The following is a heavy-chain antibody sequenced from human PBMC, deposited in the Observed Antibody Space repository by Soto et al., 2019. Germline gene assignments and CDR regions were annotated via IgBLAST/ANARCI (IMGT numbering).Heavy chain of an antibody. V-gene: IGHV1-18*01. CDR2: ITAYNGNT. J-gene: IGHJ6*01. Sequence: QVQLEQSGAEVKKPGASVKVSCKASGYTFTSYGISWVRQAPGQGLEWMGWITAYNGNTNYAQKLQVRVTMTPDRFMSSAYMELRRLRSDDTAVYYCERESFCTGGSCTYYYHGMD. CDR3: ERESFCTGGSCTYYYHGMD. CDR1: GYTFTSYG. D-gene: IGHD2-15*01.